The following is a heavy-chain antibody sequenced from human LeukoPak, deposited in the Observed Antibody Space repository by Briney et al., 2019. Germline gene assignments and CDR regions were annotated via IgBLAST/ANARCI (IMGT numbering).Heavy chain of an antibody. CDR3: ARGDRGYRDLDY. V-gene: IGHV4-34*01. CDR2: INHSGST. D-gene: IGHD5-18*01. J-gene: IGHJ4*02. Sequence: SETLSLTCAVYGGSFSGYYWSWIRQPPGKGLEWIGEINHSGSTNYSPSLKSRVTISVDTSKNQFSLKLSSVTAADTAVYYCARGDRGYRDLDYWGQGTLVTVSS. CDR1: GGSFSGYY.